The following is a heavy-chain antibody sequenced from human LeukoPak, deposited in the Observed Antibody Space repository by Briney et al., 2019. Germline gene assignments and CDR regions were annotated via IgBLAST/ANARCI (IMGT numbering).Heavy chain of an antibody. D-gene: IGHD2-15*01. CDR1: GFTFTSYS. CDR3: ARGSVGYCSGGSCYDY. J-gene: IGHJ4*02. CDR2: INSSSSYI. V-gene: IGHV3-21*01. Sequence: PVGSLRLSCAASGFTFTSYSMNWVRQAPGQGLEWVSSINSSSSYIYYADSVKGRFTISRDNAKNTLYLQMNSLRAEDTAVYYCARGSVGYCSGGSCYDYWGQGTLVTVSS.